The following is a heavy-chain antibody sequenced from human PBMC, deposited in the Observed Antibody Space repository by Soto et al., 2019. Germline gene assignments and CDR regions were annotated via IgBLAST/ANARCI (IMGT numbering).Heavy chain of an antibody. CDR1: GGSISSGDYY. CDR2: IYYSGST. CDR3: ARDSQYNWNYSGSRDYGMDV. V-gene: IGHV4-30-4*01. D-gene: IGHD1-7*01. Sequence: SQTLSLTCTVSGGSISSGDYYWSWIRQPPGKGLEWIGYIYYSGSTYYNPSLKSRVTISVDTSKNQFSLKLSSVTAADTAVYYCARDSQYNWNYSGSRDYGMDVWGQGTTVTVSS. J-gene: IGHJ6*02.